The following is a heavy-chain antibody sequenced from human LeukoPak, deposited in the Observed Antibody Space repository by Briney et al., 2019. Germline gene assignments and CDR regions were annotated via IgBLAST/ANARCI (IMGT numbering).Heavy chain of an antibody. Sequence: TLSLTCTVSGGSISSGNYWWNCIRQHPGKGLEWIGYIYYSGSTYYNPSLKSRVTISVDTSRNQFSLKLSSVTAADTAVYFCARLYYDSSGYFYFDYWGQGTLVTVSS. CDR2: IYYSGST. V-gene: IGHV4-31*03. CDR3: ARLYYDSSGYFYFDY. J-gene: IGHJ4*02. CDR1: GGSISSGNYW. D-gene: IGHD3-22*01.